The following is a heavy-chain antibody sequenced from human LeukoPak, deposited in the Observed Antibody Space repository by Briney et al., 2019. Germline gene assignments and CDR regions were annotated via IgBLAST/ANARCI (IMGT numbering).Heavy chain of an antibody. D-gene: IGHD2-2*02. CDR3: ARSHLLLYY. Sequence: GGSLRLSCAASGFTFSDYWMHWVRQAPGKGLEWVANIKEDGSEKYYVDSVEGRFTISRDNAKNSLYLQMNSLRAEDTAVYYCARSHLLLYYWGQGTLVTVSS. CDR2: IKEDGSEK. V-gene: IGHV3-7*01. CDR1: GFTFSDYW. J-gene: IGHJ4*02.